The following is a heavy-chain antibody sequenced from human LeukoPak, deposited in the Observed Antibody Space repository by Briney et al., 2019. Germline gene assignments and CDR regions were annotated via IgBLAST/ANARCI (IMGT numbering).Heavy chain of an antibody. Sequence: GRSLRLSCAASGFTFSSYGMHWVRQAPGKGPEWVAVIWYDGSNKYYADSVKGRFTISRDNPKNSLYLQMNSLRAEDTAVYYCARGGATRGRFENWGQGTLVTVSS. V-gene: IGHV3-33*01. CDR1: GFTFSSYG. D-gene: IGHD1-26*01. CDR2: IWYDGSNK. CDR3: ARGGATRGRFEN. J-gene: IGHJ4*02.